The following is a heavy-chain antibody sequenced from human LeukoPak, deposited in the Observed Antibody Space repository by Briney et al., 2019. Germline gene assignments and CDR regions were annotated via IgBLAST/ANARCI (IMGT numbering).Heavy chain of an antibody. CDR3: ARDQGRYFVWLLSPGDFDL. D-gene: IGHD3-9*01. CDR2: VNPNSGNS. CDR1: GCDLSSFD. V-gene: IGHV1-8*01. Sequence: ASVKVSCKASGCDLSSFDVNWVRQAPGQGLEWMGWVNPNSGNSGYAQKFQGRVTITRDTSASTAYMELSSVRSEDTAVYYCARDQGRYFVWLLSPGDFDLWGRGTLVTVSS. J-gene: IGHJ2*01.